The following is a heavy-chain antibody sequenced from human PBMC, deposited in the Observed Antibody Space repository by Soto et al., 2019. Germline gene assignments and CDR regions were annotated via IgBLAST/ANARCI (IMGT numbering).Heavy chain of an antibody. Sequence: GGSLRLSCAASGFTFCSHSMNWVRQAPGKGLEWVSSISSSSSYIYYADSVKGRFTISRDNAKNSLYLQMNSLRAEDTAVYYCARGDPFSSFDPWGQGTLVTVSS. V-gene: IGHV3-21*01. J-gene: IGHJ5*02. D-gene: IGHD3-3*01. CDR1: GFTFCSHS. CDR3: ARGDPFSSFDP. CDR2: ISSSSSYI.